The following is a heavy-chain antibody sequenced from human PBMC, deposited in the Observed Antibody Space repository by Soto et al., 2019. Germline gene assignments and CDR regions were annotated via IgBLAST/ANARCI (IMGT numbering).Heavy chain of an antibody. V-gene: IGHV3-33*01. CDR1: GFTFSSYG. J-gene: IGHJ1*01. CDR2: IRYDGSNK. D-gene: IGHD3-22*01. Sequence: QVQLVESGGGVVQPGRSLRLSCAASGFTFSSYGMHWVRQAPGKGLEWVAVIRYDGSNKYYADSVKGRFTISRDNSKNTLYLQMNSLRAEDTAVYYCARDQDSSGYFFQHWGQGTLVTVSS. CDR3: ARDQDSSGYFFQH.